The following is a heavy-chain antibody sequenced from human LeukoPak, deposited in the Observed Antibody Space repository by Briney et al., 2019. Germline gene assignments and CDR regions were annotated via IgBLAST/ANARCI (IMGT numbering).Heavy chain of an antibody. D-gene: IGHD3-10*01. J-gene: IGHJ4*02. CDR1: GFTFSSYW. Sequence: GGSLRLSCAASGFTFSSYWMHWVRQAPGKGLVWVSRINSDGSSTSYADSVKGRFTISRDNAKNSLYLQMNSLRVEDTAVYYCAKVAKYYYGSETYYFFEHWGQGTPVTASS. CDR2: INSDGSST. V-gene: IGHV3-74*01. CDR3: AKVAKYYYGSETYYFFEH.